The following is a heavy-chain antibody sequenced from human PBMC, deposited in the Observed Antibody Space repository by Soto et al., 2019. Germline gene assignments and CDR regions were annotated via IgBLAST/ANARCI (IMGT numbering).Heavy chain of an antibody. CDR2: ISGSGSST. D-gene: IGHD4-17*01. Sequence: EVQLLESGGGLIQPGGSLRLSCAASGFTFSTYAMNWVRQAPGKGLEWVSVISGSGSSTYYADSVKGRFTIARDNSKNTRYLQMSSLRAEDTAVYYCARRNGDGEYAYYYYYYKDVWGKGTTVTVSS. V-gene: IGHV3-23*01. CDR3: ARRNGDGEYAYYYYYYKDV. J-gene: IGHJ6*03. CDR1: GFTFSTYA.